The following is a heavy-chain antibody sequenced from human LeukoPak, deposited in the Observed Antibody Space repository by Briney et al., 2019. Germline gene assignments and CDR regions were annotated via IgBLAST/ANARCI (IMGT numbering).Heavy chain of an antibody. CDR2: ISYDGSNK. CDR1: GVSFSSFG. CDR3: AKDSSFGSGSYYNTET. J-gene: IGHJ3*01. D-gene: IGHD3-10*01. V-gene: IGHV3-30*18. Sequence: EGSLRLSCAASGVSFSSFGMHWVRQAPGKGLEWLAVISYDGSNKYYADSVKGRFTISRDNSKNTLFLQMNSLRPDDTAVYYCAKDSSFGSGSYYNTETWGQGTMVTVSS.